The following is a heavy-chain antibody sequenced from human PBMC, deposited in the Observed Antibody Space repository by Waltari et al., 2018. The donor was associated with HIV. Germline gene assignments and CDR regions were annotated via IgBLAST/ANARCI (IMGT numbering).Heavy chain of an antibody. Sequence: EVQLVESGGGLVQPGESLRLSCAASGFTFNNYWMSWVRQAPGKGLEWVANIKHDGSDKYYVDSVKGRFTISRDNAKNSLYLQMNSLRGEDTAVYYCARDPGNHPGQDYWGQGTLVTVSS. D-gene: IGHD1-1*01. CDR2: IKHDGSDK. CDR3: ARDPGNHPGQDY. J-gene: IGHJ4*02. V-gene: IGHV3-7*01. CDR1: GFTFNNYW.